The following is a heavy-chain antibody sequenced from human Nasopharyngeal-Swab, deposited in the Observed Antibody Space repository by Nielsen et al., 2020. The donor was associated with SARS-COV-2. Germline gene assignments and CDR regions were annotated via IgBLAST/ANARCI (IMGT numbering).Heavy chain of an antibody. CDR3: VAGNYNFDY. J-gene: IGHJ4*02. D-gene: IGHD6-19*01. CDR2: ISGSSSTM. V-gene: IGHV3-48*02. Sequence: WIRQPPGKGLEWISYISGSSSTMYYADSVEGRFTISRDNANNSLYLQMRSLRDEDTAFYYCVAGNYNFDYWGQGTLVTVSS.